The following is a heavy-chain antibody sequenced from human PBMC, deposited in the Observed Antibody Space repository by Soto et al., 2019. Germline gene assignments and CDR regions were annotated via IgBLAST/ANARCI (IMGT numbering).Heavy chain of an antibody. D-gene: IGHD1-7*01. V-gene: IGHV4-4*02. CDR2: IYRTGST. J-gene: IGHJ4*02. CDR1: GGSFTSNNW. CDR3: ASRDPGTSVDY. Sequence: SETLSLTCAVSGGSFTSNNWWTWVRQPPGQGLEWIGEIYRTGSTNYNPSLKSRVTISLDKSENQFSLKVTSLTAADTAVYYCASRDPGTSVDYWGQGTSVTVSS.